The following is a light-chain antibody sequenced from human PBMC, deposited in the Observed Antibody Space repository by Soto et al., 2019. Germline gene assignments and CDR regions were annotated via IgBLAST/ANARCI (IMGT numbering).Light chain of an antibody. CDR2: FAS. J-gene: IGKJ5*01. CDR3: QQFRSFPIP. CDR1: QDIGSH. V-gene: IGKV1D-16*01. Sequence: DIQMTQTPYSLSASVGDRVTITCRASQDIGSHLAWYQQKPEKAPKSLIYFASTLQSGVPSRFSASGSGTDFTLTISSLQPEDFATYYCQQFRSFPIPFGQGARLEIK.